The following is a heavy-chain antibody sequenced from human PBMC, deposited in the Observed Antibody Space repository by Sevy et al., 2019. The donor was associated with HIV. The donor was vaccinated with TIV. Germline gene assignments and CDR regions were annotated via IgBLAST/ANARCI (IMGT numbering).Heavy chain of an antibody. Sequence: SETLSLTCTVSGVSISGGAYYWGWIRQPPGKGLEWIGSISYTGSTYYNPSLKSRVTISVDTSKNQFSLKLTSVTAAEPAVYYCARRGDNNWFDPWGQGTLVTVSS. CDR3: ARRGDNNWFDP. CDR2: ISYTGST. D-gene: IGHD2-15*01. CDR1: GVSISGGAYY. J-gene: IGHJ5*02. V-gene: IGHV4-39*01.